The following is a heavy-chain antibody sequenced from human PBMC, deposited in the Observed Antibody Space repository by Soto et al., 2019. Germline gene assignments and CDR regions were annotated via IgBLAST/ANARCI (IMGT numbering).Heavy chain of an antibody. CDR3: AGEKGGGGYLDY. CDR2: MNANSGNT. D-gene: IGHD3-16*01. Sequence: QVQLVQSGAEVKKPGASVKVSCKASGYTFTSYDINWVRQATGQGLEWMGWMNANSGNTGYAQKFQGRATMTRNTTINTAYMELSSLGSEVTAGYYCAGEKGGGGYLDYWGQGTLVTVSS. J-gene: IGHJ4*02. V-gene: IGHV1-8*01. CDR1: GYTFTSYD.